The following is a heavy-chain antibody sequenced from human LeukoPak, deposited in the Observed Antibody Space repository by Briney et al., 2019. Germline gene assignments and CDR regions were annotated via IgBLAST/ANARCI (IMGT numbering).Heavy chain of an antibody. V-gene: IGHV4-59*08. Sequence: SETLSLTWTVSGGSISSYYWSWIRQPPGKGLEWIGYIYYSGSTNYNPSLKSRVTISVDTSKNQFSLKLSSVTAADTAVYYCARHSLYSSYFDYWGQGTLVTVSS. D-gene: IGHD6-19*01. CDR1: GGSISSYY. J-gene: IGHJ4*02. CDR2: IYYSGST. CDR3: ARHSLYSSYFDY.